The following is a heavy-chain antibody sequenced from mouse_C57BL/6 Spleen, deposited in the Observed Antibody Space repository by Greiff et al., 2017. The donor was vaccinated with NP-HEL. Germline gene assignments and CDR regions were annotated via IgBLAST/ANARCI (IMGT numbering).Heavy chain of an antibody. CDR2: IYPGSGST. CDR3: ARSNYDYDEGYYFDY. Sequence: QVQLQQPGAELVKPGASVKMSCKASGYTFTSYWITWVKQWPGQGLEWIGDIYPGSGSTNYNEKFKSKATLTVDTSSSTAYMQLSSLTSEDSAVYYCARSNYDYDEGYYFDYWGQGTTLTVSS. J-gene: IGHJ2*01. V-gene: IGHV1-55*01. CDR1: GYTFTSYW. D-gene: IGHD2-4*01.